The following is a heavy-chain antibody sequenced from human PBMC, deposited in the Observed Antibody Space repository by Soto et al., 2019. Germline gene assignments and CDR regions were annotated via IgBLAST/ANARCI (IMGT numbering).Heavy chain of an antibody. J-gene: IGHJ5*02. V-gene: IGHV1-18*04. CDR1: GYTFTSYG. CDR2: ISAYNGNT. D-gene: IGHD3-10*01. CDR3: ARDRGDYYGSGSYYNNIIDWFDP. Sequence: ASVKVSCKASGYTFTSYGISWVRQAPGQGLEWMGWISAYNGNTNYAQKLQGRGTMTTDTSTSTAYMELRSLRSDDTAVYYCARDRGDYYGSGSYYNNIIDWFDPWGQGTLVTVSS.